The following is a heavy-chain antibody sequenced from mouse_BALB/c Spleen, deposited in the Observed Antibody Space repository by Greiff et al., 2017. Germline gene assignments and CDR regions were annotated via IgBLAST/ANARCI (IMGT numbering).Heavy chain of an antibody. J-gene: IGHJ2*01. CDR1: GYTFTSYV. Sequence: VQLQQSGPELVKPGASVKMSCKASGYTFTSYVMHWVKQKPGQGLEWIGMIHPSDSETRLNQKFKDKATLTVDKSSSTAYMQLSSPTSEDSAVYYCARGKGYDLFDYWGQGTTLTVSS. CDR3: ARGKGYDLFDY. CDR2: IHPSDSET. V-gene: IGHV1-14*01. D-gene: IGHD2-2*01.